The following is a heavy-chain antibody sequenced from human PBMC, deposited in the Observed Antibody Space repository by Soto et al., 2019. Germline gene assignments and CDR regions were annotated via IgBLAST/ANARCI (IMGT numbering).Heavy chain of an antibody. J-gene: IGHJ4*02. D-gene: IGHD3-3*01. V-gene: IGHV1-2*04. CDR1: GYTFTRYH. CDR2: INPNNGGT. Sequence: ASVKVSCKASGYTFTRYHMHWVRQAPGKGLEWMGWINPNNGGTNYAQKFQGWVTMTRDSSISTAYMELSSLKSDDTAVYYCARENIFGVVREYYFDYWGQGTLVTVSS. CDR3: ARENIFGVVREYYFDY.